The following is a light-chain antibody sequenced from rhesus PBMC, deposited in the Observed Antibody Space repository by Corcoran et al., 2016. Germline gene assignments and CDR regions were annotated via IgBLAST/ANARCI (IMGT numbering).Light chain of an antibody. CDR3: QQHHTNPFT. CDR2: AAS. V-gene: IGKV1-18*01. CDR1: QGISNW. Sequence: DIQMTQSPSSLSASVGDRVTINCQASQGISNWLAWYQQKPGKAPTRLIYAASSLQSGVTSRFSGSGEETEFNLTISSLQPEDFATYYCQQHHTNPFTFGPGTKLDIK. J-gene: IGKJ3*01.